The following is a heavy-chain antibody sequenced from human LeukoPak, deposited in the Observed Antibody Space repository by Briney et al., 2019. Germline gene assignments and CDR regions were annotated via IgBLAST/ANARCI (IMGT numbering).Heavy chain of an antibody. CDR3: ASIGGYSYGYSNGYAFDI. D-gene: IGHD5-18*01. Sequence: GESLQISCKGSGYSFTSYWIGWVRQMPGKGLEWMGIIYPGDSDTRYSPSFQGQVTISADKSISTAYLQWSSLKASDTAMYYCASIGGYSYGYSNGYAFDIWGQGTMVTVSS. V-gene: IGHV5-51*01. CDR2: IYPGDSDT. CDR1: GYSFTSYW. J-gene: IGHJ3*02.